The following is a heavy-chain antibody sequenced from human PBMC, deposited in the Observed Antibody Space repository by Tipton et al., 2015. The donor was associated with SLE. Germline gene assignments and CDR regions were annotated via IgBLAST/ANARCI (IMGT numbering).Heavy chain of an antibody. D-gene: IGHD2-8*02. Sequence: LRLSCTVSGGSISSYYWSWIRQPAGKGLEWIGRIYTSGSTNYNPSLKSRVTMSVDTSKNQFSLKLSSVTAADTAVYYCAREPIVLVVYSRYYYYGMDVWGQGTTVTVSS. V-gene: IGHV4-4*07. CDR2: IYTSGST. J-gene: IGHJ6*02. CDR1: GGSISSYY. CDR3: AREPIVLVVYSRYYYYGMDV.